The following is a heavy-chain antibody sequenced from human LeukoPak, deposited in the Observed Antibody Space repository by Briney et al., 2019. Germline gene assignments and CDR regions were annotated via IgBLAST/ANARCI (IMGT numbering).Heavy chain of an antibody. CDR2: IYTRGGA. CDR1: GFTVRGTY. D-gene: IGHD3-10*01. CDR3: VKGSGITGRHGYYYYLDV. Sequence: PGGSLRLSCAASGFTVRGTYMAWVRQAPGKGLDWVSVIYTRGGAYDAASVKGRFTTSRDTTKNTLDLQMNSLRLEDTAVYYCVKGSGITGRHGYYYYLDVWGNGTTVTVPS. V-gene: IGHV3-66*01. J-gene: IGHJ6*03.